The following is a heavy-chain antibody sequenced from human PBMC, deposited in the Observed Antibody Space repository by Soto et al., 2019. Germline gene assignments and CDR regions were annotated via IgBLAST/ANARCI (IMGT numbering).Heavy chain of an antibody. CDR1: GFTFSNYE. CDR3: ARRGYGSGWPNVYMDV. CDR2: ISNNGAHT. D-gene: IGHD6-25*01. Sequence: EAQLVESGGGLVQPGGSLRLSCAASGFTFSNYEMHWVRQAPGKGLEYVSGISNNGAHTDYAKSVKGRFTISRDTSENTLYLQMGSLRAEDMALYYCARRGYGSGWPNVYMDVWGKGTTVTVSS. V-gene: IGHV3-64*01. J-gene: IGHJ6*03.